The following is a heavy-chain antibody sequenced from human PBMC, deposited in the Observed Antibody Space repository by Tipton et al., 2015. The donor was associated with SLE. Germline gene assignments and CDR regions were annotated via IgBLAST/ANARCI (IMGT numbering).Heavy chain of an antibody. V-gene: IGHV3-11*06. Sequence: SLRLSCAASGFTFSDYYMSWIRQAPGKGLEWVSYISSSSSYTNYADSVKGRFTISRDNAKNSLYLQMNSLRAEDTAVYYCARDRGYDMLTGSPFDIWGQGTMVTVSS. CDR1: GFTFSDYY. CDR3: ARDRGYDMLTGSPFDI. CDR2: ISSSSSYT. J-gene: IGHJ3*02. D-gene: IGHD3-9*01.